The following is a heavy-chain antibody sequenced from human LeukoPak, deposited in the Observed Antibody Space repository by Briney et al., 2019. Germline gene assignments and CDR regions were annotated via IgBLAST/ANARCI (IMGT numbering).Heavy chain of an antibody. CDR3: ARHSIPSHYDILTGHDFDY. CDR2: ISSSSSYI. D-gene: IGHD3-9*01. Sequence: LRGSLRLSCAASGFTFSSYSMNWVRQAPGKGLEWVSSISSSSSYIYYADSVKGRFTISRDNAKNSLYLQMNSLRAEDTAVYYCARHSIPSHYDILTGHDFDYWGQGNLVTVSS. CDR1: GFTFSSYS. V-gene: IGHV3-21*01. J-gene: IGHJ4*02.